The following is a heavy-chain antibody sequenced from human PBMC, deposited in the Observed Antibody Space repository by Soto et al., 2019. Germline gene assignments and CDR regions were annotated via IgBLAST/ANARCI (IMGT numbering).Heavy chain of an antibody. CDR2: IDNGGT. D-gene: IGHD3-16*01. J-gene: IGHJ4*02. CDR3: AKYAHGGGGRGY. CDR1: GGSISNSH. Sequence: QVQLQESGPGLVKPSETLSLTCTVSGGSISNSHWSWIRQPPGKGLEWIGYIDNGGTNYNPSLKSRVTISVDTSKNLFSLNLSSVAAADTGVYYCAKYAHGGGGRGYWGQGTLVTVSS. V-gene: IGHV4-59*12.